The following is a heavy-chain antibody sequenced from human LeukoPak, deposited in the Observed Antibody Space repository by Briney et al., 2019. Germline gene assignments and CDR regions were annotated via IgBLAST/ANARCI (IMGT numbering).Heavy chain of an antibody. D-gene: IGHD4-17*01. J-gene: IGHJ4*02. V-gene: IGHV3-74*01. Sequence: GGSLRLSCAASGFSFRSHWMHWVRQAPGKGLVGVSRLNSYGSSTLYVDSVKGRFTISRDNAKNTLYLQMNSLRAEDTAVYYCTTYTTTRGNFNYWGQGTLVTVSS. CDR1: GFSFRSHW. CDR2: LNSYGSST. CDR3: TTYTTTRGNFNY.